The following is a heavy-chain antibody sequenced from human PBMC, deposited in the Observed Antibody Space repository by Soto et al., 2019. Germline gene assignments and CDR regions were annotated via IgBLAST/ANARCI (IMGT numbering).Heavy chain of an antibody. CDR2: IYYSGNA. CDR1: GGSLGSTTYY. D-gene: IGHD3-9*01. Sequence: PXXTLSLTSTVYGGSLGSTTYYWGLIRQPPGKGLEWIGSIYYSGNAYYNPSLQSRVAMSIDTANNHCSLKLSSATASATSVFYCAAYDILTVYFPHYSFDYWGQGARVTVS. J-gene: IGHJ4*02. V-gene: IGHV4-39*02. CDR3: AAYDILTVYFPHYSFDY.